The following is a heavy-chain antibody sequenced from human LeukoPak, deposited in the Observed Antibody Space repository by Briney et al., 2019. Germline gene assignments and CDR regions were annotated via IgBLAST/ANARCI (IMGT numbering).Heavy chain of an antibody. V-gene: IGHV3-66*01. J-gene: IGHJ4*02. CDR2: IYSGGST. D-gene: IGHD3-16*02. CDR3: ARDAPQYYDYVWGSYR. CDR1: EFTVSSNY. Sequence: PGGSLRLSCAASEFTVSSNYMSWVRQAPGKGLEWVSVIYSGGSTYYADSVKGRFTISRDNSKNTLYLQMNSLRAEDTAVYYCARDAPQYYDYVWGSYRWGQGTLVTVSS.